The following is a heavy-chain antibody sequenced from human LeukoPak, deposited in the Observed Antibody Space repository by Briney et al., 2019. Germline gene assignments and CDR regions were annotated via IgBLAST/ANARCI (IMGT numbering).Heavy chain of an antibody. CDR1: GVSFSDYY. Sequence: SETLSLTCAVYGVSFSDYYWSWVRQPPGKGLEGIGEINHRGSTSYNPSLKSRVTISIDTSKNQFALNLNSVTAADTAVYYCARGVVDGSNDDYWGQGTLVTVSS. J-gene: IGHJ4*02. CDR2: INHRGST. CDR3: ARGVVDGSNDDY. V-gene: IGHV4-34*01. D-gene: IGHD5-24*01.